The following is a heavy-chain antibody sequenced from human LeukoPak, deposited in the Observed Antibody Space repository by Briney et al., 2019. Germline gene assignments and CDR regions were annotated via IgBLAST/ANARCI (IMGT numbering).Heavy chain of an antibody. J-gene: IGHJ4*02. CDR2: ISSSGSTI. Sequence: GGSLRLSCAASGFTFSDYYVSWLRQAPGKGLEWVSYISSSGSTIYYADSVKGRFTISSDNAKNSLYLQMNSLRAEDTAVYYCLIVVVPAAIEFFDYWGQGTLVTVPS. CDR1: GFTFSDYY. V-gene: IGHV3-11*01. CDR3: LIVVVPAAIEFFDY. D-gene: IGHD2-2*02.